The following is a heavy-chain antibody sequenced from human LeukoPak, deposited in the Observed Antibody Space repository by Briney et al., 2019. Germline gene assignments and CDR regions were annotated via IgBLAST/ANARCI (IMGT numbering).Heavy chain of an antibody. V-gene: IGHV3-30*04. J-gene: IGHJ4*02. CDR3: ARSYDSSGYDYFDY. CDR2: ISYDGSDK. Sequence: GGSLRLSCAASSFTFSSYAMHWVRQAPGKGLEWVAVISYDGSDKFYADSVKGRFTISRDNSKNTLYLQMNSLRAEDTAVYYCARSYDSSGYDYFDYWGQGTLVTVSS. D-gene: IGHD3-22*01. CDR1: SFTFSSYA.